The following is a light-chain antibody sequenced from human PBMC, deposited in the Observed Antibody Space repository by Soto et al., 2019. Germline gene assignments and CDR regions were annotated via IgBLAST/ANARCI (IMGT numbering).Light chain of an antibody. CDR3: QQYYSTPLT. V-gene: IGKV4-1*01. Sequence: DIVMTQSPDSLAVSLGERATINCKSSQSVLYSSNNKNYLAWYQQKPGQPPKLLIYWASTRESGVPDRFSGSGFGTDYTLTISSLQAEDVAVDYCQQYYSTPLTFGQGTKVDIK. CDR1: QSVLYSSNNKNY. J-gene: IGKJ1*01. CDR2: WAS.